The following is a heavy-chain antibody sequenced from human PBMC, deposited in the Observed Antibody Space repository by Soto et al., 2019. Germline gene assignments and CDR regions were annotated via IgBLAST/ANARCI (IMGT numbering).Heavy chain of an antibody. D-gene: IGHD6-13*01. CDR2: IKSKSDGGTR. Sequence: GGSLRLSCAASGFTFSNAWMSWVRQAPGKGLEWVGRIKSKSDGGTRDYAAPVKGRFSISRDDSKNTLYLQMNSLKTEDTAVYYCTTGGSSWSHNYSKDVWGQGTTVTVSS. V-gene: IGHV3-15*01. CDR3: TTGGSSWSHNYSKDV. J-gene: IGHJ6*02. CDR1: GFTFSNAW.